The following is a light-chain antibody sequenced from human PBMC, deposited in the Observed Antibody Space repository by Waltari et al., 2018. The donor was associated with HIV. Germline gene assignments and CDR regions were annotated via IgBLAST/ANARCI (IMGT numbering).Light chain of an antibody. V-gene: IGLV3-21*04. CDR1: NIGRKS. CDR2: YDR. J-gene: IGLJ1*01. Sequence: SYVLAQPPSVSVAPGKTARITCGGNNIGRKSVHWYQQKPGQAPVVVIYYDRDRHSGIPERFSGSNSGNTATLTISRVEAGDEADYYCQVWDSSSDAYVFGTGTKVTVL. CDR3: QVWDSSSDAYV.